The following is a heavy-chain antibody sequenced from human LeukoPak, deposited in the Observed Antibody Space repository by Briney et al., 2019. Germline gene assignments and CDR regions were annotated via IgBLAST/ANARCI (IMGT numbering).Heavy chain of an antibody. CDR2: ISSSSSYI. J-gene: IGHJ3*02. CDR1: GFTFSSYS. V-gene: IGHV3-21*01. CDR3: ARDLPLTMIVVVVAFDI. Sequence: GGPLRLSCAASGFTFSSYSMNWVRQAPGKGLEWVSSISSSSSYIYYADSVKGRFTISRDNAKNSLYLQMNSLRAEDTAVYYCARDLPLTMIVVVVAFDIWGQGTMVTVSS. D-gene: IGHD3-22*01.